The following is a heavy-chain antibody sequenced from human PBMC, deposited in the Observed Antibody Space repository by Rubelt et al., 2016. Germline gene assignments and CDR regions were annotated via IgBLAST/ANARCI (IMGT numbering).Heavy chain of an antibody. CDR3: ARDDDTSGWYNGMDV. CDR2: IYHSGST. J-gene: IGHJ6*02. D-gene: IGHD6-19*01. V-gene: IGHV4-4*02. CDR1: GASISSSNW. Sequence: QVQLQQWGAGLLKTSATLSLTCAVYGASISSSNWWSWVRQPPGKGLEWIGAIYHSGSTSYNPSLKSRVTITSKNQFSLRLKSVTPEDTAVYFCARDDDTSGWYNGMDVWGQGTTVSVSS.